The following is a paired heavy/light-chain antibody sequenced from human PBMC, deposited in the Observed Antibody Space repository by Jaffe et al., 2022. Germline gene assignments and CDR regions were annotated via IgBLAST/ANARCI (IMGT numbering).Light chain of an antibody. V-gene: IGKV2-24*01. CDR1: QSLVHGDGNTY. CDR2: KIS. CDR3: MQTTQFPLT. Sequence: DIVLTQTPLSSPVTLGQPASISCRSNQSLVHGDGNTYLNWLQKRPGQPPRLLIYKISNRFSGVPDRFSGSGAGTDFTLKISRVEAEDVGIYYCMQTTQFPLTFGPGTKVDIK. J-gene: IGKJ3*01.
Heavy chain of an antibody. CDR3: ARDLWGGGI. CDR1: GFSFSDSG. Sequence: QVQLVESGGDVVQPGGSLRLSCVGSGFSFSDSGMHWVRQAPGKGLEWVAFMPYYGNRKFYGDSVKGRFTISRDDSKNTLYLQMNSLRPEDTAVFYCARDLWGGGIWGQGTKVTVSS. J-gene: IGHJ3*02. V-gene: IGHV3-30*02. D-gene: IGHD3-16*01. CDR2: MPYYGNRK.